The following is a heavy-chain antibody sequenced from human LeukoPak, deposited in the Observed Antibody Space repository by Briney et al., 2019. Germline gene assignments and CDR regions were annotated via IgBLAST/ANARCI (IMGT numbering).Heavy chain of an antibody. CDR1: GGSINSYW. V-gene: IGHV4-4*07. D-gene: IGHD3-16*02. CDR2: IYTTGMT. Sequence: SETLSLTCSVSGGSINSYWWIWIRQPAGKGLEFLGRIYTTGMTNYNPSLKSRVSMSVDTSKNQFSLELRSVTAADTAVYFCARAGYTISSYRFDYWGQGALVTVSS. J-gene: IGHJ4*02. CDR3: ARAGYTISSYRFDY.